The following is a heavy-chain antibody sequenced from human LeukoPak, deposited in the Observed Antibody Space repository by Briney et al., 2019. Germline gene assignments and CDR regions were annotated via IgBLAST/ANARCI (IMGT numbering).Heavy chain of an antibody. CDR3: ASPQRGYSYGYAGPFDY. CDR1: GDSISSYY. V-gene: IGHV4-59*08. D-gene: IGHD5-18*01. Sequence: SETLSLTCTVSGDSISSYYWSWIRQPPGKGLEWIGYIHYSGSTNYNPSLKSRVTISVDTSKNQFSLKLSSVTATDTAVYYCASPQRGYSYGYAGPFDYWGQGTLVTVSS. J-gene: IGHJ4*02. CDR2: IHYSGST.